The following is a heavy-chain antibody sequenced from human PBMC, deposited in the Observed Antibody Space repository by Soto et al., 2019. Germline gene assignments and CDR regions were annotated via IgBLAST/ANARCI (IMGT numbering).Heavy chain of an antibody. CDR1: GFNFSSYG. CDR2: IWYDGSNK. Sequence: QVQLVESGGGVVQPGRSLRLSCAASGFNFSSYGMHWVRQAPGKGLEWVAVIWYDGSNKYYADSVKGRFTMSRDNSKNTLYLQMNSLRAEDTAVYYCARSIAVAGHFDYWGQGTLVPFAA. J-gene: IGHJ4*02. V-gene: IGHV3-33*01. CDR3: ARSIAVAGHFDY. D-gene: IGHD6-19*01.